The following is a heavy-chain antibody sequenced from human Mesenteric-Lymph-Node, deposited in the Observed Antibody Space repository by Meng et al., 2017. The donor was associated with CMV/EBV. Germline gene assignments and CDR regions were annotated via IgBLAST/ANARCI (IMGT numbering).Heavy chain of an antibody. D-gene: IGHD3-22*01. V-gene: IGHV1-2*04. J-gene: IGHJ1*01. CDR2: INPNSGGT. CDR3: ARDYSLSGYYPTYFQH. Sequence: SGYTFTDYYMHWVRQAPGQGLEWMGWINPNSGGTNYAQKFQGWVTMTRDTSISTAYMELSRLRSDDTAVYYCARDYSLSGYYPTYFQHWGQGTLVTVSS. CDR1: GYTFTDYY.